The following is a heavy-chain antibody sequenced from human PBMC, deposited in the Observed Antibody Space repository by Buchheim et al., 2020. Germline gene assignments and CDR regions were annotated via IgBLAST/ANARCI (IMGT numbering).Heavy chain of an antibody. Sequence: QVQLVESGGGVVQPGRSLRLSCAASGFTFSSYGMHWVRQAPGKGLEWVAVISYDGSNKYYADSVKGRFTISRDNSKHTLYLQMNSLRAEDTAVYYCAKDQEADTAMVIGPIDYWGQGTL. CDR1: GFTFSSYG. V-gene: IGHV3-30*18. D-gene: IGHD5-18*01. CDR2: ISYDGSNK. J-gene: IGHJ4*02. CDR3: AKDQEADTAMVIGPIDY.